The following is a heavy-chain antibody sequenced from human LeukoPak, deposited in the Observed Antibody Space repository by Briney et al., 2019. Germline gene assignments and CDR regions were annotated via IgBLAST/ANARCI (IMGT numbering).Heavy chain of an antibody. CDR3: AKDSGSGYNSQDY. CDR1: GFTLSSYE. Sequence: GGSLRLSCAASGFTLSSYEMNWVRLAPGKGLEWISYISRTGNSIYYADSVKGRFTISRDISKNTLYLQMNSLRAEDTAVYYCAKDSGSGYNSQDYWGQGTLVTVSS. J-gene: IGHJ4*02. D-gene: IGHD3-22*01. V-gene: IGHV3-48*03. CDR2: ISRTGNSI.